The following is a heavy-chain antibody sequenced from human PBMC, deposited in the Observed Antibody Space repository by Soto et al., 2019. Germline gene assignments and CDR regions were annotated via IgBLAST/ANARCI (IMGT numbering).Heavy chain of an antibody. V-gene: IGHV4-34*01. D-gene: IGHD6-13*01. Sequence: PSETLSLTCAVYGGSFSDYYWGWIRQPPGKGLEWIGEINHSGSTNYNPSLKSRVTISVDTSKNQFSLKLSSVTAADTAVYYCAIVAAAGTASDYWGQGTLVTVSS. CDR1: GGSFSDYY. J-gene: IGHJ4*02. CDR3: AIVAAAGTASDY. CDR2: INHSGST.